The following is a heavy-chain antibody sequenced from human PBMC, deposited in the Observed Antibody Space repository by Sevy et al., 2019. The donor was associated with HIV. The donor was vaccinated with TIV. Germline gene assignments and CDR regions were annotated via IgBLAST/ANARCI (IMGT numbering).Heavy chain of an antibody. CDR1: GFSFSHYA. CDR3: ARVAASYCSNDCYHRFDY. J-gene: IGHJ4*02. D-gene: IGHD2-21*02. CDR2: ISYDGTYK. Sequence: GGSLRLSCAVSGFSFSHYAFHWVRQAPGKGLEWVSLISYDGTYKYYADSVKGRFTISRDNSKNTLYLQLNSLRGNDRAVYYCARVAASYCSNDCYHRFDYWGPGALVTVSS. V-gene: IGHV3-30-3*01.